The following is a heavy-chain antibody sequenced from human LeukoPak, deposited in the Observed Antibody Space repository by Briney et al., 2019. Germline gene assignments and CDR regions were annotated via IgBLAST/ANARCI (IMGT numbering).Heavy chain of an antibody. CDR3: ARESSDYDLGWFDP. Sequence: PGGSLRLSCAASGFTFSTYWMSWVRQAPGKGLEWVANIKQDGSEKYYVDSVKGRFTISRDNAKNSLYLQMNSLRAEDTAVYYCARESSDYDLGWFDPWAREPWSPSPQ. D-gene: IGHD5-12*01. V-gene: IGHV3-7*03. CDR2: IKQDGSEK. CDR1: GFTFSTYW. J-gene: IGHJ5*02.